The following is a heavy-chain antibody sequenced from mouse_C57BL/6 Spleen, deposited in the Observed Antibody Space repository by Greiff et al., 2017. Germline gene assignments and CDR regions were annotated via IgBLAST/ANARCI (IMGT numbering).Heavy chain of an antibody. CDR1: GYAFSSYW. Sequence: VQLQQSGAELVKPGASVKISCKASGYAFSSYWMNWVKQRPGTGLEWIGQIYPGDGDTKYNGKFKGKATLTADEASSTAYMQLSSLTSEDSAVYFCAIPYGNYWYFDVWGTGTTVTVSS. V-gene: IGHV1-80*01. J-gene: IGHJ1*03. CDR3: AIPYGNYWYFDV. D-gene: IGHD2-1*01. CDR2: IYPGDGDT.